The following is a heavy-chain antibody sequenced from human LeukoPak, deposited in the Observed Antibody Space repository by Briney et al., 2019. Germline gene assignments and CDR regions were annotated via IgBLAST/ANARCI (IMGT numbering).Heavy chain of an antibody. J-gene: IGHJ4*02. V-gene: IGHV1-2*02. Sequence: ASVKVSCKASENTFTGNYIHWVRQAPGEGLEWMGWLNPNSGGTNYAQNFQGRVTMTRDTSISTAYMELSRLRSDDTALYYCATSSPIAAIPLDYWGQGTLVTVSS. CDR1: ENTFTGNY. D-gene: IGHD6-6*01. CDR3: ATSSPIAAIPLDY. CDR2: LNPNSGGT.